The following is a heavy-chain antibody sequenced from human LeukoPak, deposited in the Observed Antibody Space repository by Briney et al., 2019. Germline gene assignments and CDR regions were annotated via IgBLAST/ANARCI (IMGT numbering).Heavy chain of an antibody. J-gene: IGHJ6*01. Sequence: GRSLRLSCEVSGFTFTRYGMHWVRQAPGKGLEWVAVVWHDGSDNGYADSVKGRFTISRDDTKNMLCLQMNSLRAEDTALYYCARDRTYCSSTSCTRLGMDVWGQGTTVTVSS. CDR2: VWHDGSDN. V-gene: IGHV3-33*01. CDR1: GFTFTRYG. CDR3: ARDRTYCSSTSCTRLGMDV. D-gene: IGHD2-2*01.